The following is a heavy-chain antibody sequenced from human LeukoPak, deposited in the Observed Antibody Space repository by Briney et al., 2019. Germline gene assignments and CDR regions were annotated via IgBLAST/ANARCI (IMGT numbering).Heavy chain of an antibody. J-gene: IGHJ4*02. CDR1: GFTFSSYG. CDR2: ISYDGSNK. D-gene: IGHD6-13*01. V-gene: IGHV3-30*03. Sequence: GRSLRLSCAASGFTFSSYGMHWVRQAPGKGLEWVAVISYDGSNKYYADSVKGRFTISRDNSKNTLYLQMNSLRAEDTAVYYCARDSGQQLAPYYFDYWGQGTLVTVSS. CDR3: ARDSGQQLAPYYFDY.